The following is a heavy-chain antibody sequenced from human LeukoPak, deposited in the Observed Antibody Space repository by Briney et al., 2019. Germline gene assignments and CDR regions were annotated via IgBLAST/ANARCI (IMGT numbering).Heavy chain of an antibody. Sequence: SETLSLTCTVSGGSINNYYWSWIRPPPGKGLEWIGYIYYSGTTNYNPSLKSRVTISVDTSKYQFSLKLSSVTAADTAVYYCARDTHYYGMDVWGKGTTVTVSS. CDR3: ARDTHYYGMDV. CDR2: IYYSGTT. V-gene: IGHV4-59*13. CDR1: GGSINNYY. J-gene: IGHJ6*04.